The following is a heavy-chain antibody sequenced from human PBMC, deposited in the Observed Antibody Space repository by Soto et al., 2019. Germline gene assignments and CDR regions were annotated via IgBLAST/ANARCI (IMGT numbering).Heavy chain of an antibody. D-gene: IGHD3-10*01. CDR3: ARTIPLLLWFGELLSAFDI. Sequence: SETLSLTCTVSGGSVSSGSYYWSWIRQPPGKGLEWIGYIYYSGSTNYNPSLKSRVTISVDTSKNQFSLKLSSVTAADTAVYYCARTIPLLLWFGELLSAFDIWGQGTMVTVSS. CDR1: GGSVSSGSYY. J-gene: IGHJ3*02. V-gene: IGHV4-61*01. CDR2: IYYSGST.